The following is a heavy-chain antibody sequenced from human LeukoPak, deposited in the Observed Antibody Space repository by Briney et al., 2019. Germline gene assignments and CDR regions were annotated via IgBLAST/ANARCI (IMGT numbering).Heavy chain of an antibody. V-gene: IGHV3-48*03. CDR3: ATQGRSAMLGI. CDR1: GFTFSSYE. Sequence: QSGGSLRLSCAASGFTFSSYEMTWVRQAPGKGLEWASYISRSGTNTYYADSVEGRFTISRDNAKNSLYLQMNSLRAEDTAVYYCATQGRSAMLGIWGQGTMVTVSS. CDR2: ISRSGTNT. J-gene: IGHJ3*02. D-gene: IGHD3-3*01.